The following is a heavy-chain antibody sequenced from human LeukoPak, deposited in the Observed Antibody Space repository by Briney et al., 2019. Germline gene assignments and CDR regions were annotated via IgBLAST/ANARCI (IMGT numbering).Heavy chain of an antibody. D-gene: IGHD3-10*01. J-gene: IGHJ6*02. CDR2: ISYDGSNK. Sequence: GGSLRLSCAASGFTFSSYAMHWVRQAPGKGLEWVAVISYDGSNKYYADCVKGRFTISRDNSKNTLYLQMNSLRAEDTAVYYCARGPEITMVRGVMWPYYGMDVWGQGTTVTVSS. CDR3: ARGPEITMVRGVMWPYYGMDV. V-gene: IGHV3-30-3*01. CDR1: GFTFSSYA.